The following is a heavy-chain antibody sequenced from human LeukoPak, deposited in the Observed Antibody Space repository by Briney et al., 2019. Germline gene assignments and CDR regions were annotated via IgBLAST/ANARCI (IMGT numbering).Heavy chain of an antibody. CDR1: GFTFSSYA. V-gene: IGHV3-64*04. CDR2: ISSNGGST. CDR3: ARGLGPADGFDP. Sequence: GGSLRLSCSASGFTFSSYAMHWVRQAPGKGLEYVSAISSNGGSTYYADSVKGRFTISRDNSKNTLYLQMNSLRAEDTAVYYCARGLGPADGFDPWGQGTPVTVSS. D-gene: IGHD2-2*01. J-gene: IGHJ5*02.